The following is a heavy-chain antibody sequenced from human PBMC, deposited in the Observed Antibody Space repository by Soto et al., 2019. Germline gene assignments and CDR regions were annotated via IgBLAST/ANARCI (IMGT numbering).Heavy chain of an antibody. Sequence: EVQLVESGGGLVKPGGSLRLSCVASGFSFNRYAMNWVRQAPGKGPEWVSSISATGYYLYYADSVKGRFTISRDNAKKALHLQRNRLRATATAVYYCMRVFSRRVGATADAFDIWGRGTMVTVAS. CDR3: MRVFSRRVGATADAFDI. D-gene: IGHD1-26*01. V-gene: IGHV3-21*01. J-gene: IGHJ3*02. CDR2: ISATGYYL. CDR1: GFSFNRYA.